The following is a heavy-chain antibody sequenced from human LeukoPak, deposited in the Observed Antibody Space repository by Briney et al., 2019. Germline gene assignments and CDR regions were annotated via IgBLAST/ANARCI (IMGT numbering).Heavy chain of an antibody. V-gene: IGHV3-30*02. J-gene: IGHJ4*02. CDR3: ATTIFGVVMPPGY. Sequence: GGSVRLSCAASGFTFSSYGMHWVRQAPGKGLEWVAFIRYDGSNRFYADSVKGRFTISRDNSKNTLYVQMNSLRAEDTAVYYCATTIFGVVMPPGYWGQGTLVTVSS. CDR2: IRYDGSNR. D-gene: IGHD3-3*01. CDR1: GFTFSSYG.